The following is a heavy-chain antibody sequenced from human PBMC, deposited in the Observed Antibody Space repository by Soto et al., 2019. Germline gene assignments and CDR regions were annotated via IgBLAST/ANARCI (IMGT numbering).Heavy chain of an antibody. D-gene: IGHD3-3*01. CDR1: GVTFCVYS. CDR2: IRSKAYGGTT. Sequence: LXLSGTGSGVTFCVYSMSWVRQAPGKGLEWVGFIRSKAYGGTTEYAASVKGRFTISRDDSKSIAYLQMNSLKTEDTAVYYCTRDYDFWSAYYADYYYYGMDVWGQGTTVTVSS. J-gene: IGHJ6*02. CDR3: TRDYDFWSAYYADYYYYGMDV. V-gene: IGHV3-49*04.